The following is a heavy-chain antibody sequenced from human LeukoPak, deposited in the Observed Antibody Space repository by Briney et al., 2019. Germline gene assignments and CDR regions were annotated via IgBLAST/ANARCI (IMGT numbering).Heavy chain of an antibody. CDR1: GGTFSNSA. CDR3: AREGRLYDSGGYSVFAAFDI. CDR2: IIPIYGAA. Sequence: SVKVSRKASGGTFSNSAISWVRQAPGQGLEWMGQIIPIYGAANYAHRFQDRVTITPDESTSTASMELTGLRSEDTAMYYCAREGRLYDSGGYSVFAAFDIWGQGTMVTVSS. V-gene: IGHV1-69*13. J-gene: IGHJ3*02. D-gene: IGHD3-22*01.